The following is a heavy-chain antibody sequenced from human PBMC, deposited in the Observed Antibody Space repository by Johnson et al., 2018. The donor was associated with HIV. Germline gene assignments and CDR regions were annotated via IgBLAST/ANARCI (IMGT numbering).Heavy chain of an antibody. Sequence: QVQLVESGGGVVQPGRSLRLSCAASGFTFSSYAMHWVRQAPGKGLEWVAVISYDGSNKYYADSVKGRFSISRDNSKNTLYLQMNSLRAEDTALYYCARGWQQRAFDIWGQGTMVTVSS. CDR2: ISYDGSNK. CDR3: ARGWQQRAFDI. D-gene: IGHD6-13*01. V-gene: IGHV3-30-3*01. J-gene: IGHJ3*02. CDR1: GFTFSSYA.